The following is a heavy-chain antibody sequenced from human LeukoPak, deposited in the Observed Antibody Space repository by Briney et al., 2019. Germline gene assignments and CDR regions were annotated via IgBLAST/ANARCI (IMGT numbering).Heavy chain of an antibody. J-gene: IGHJ5*02. V-gene: IGHV1-69*04. CDR1: GGTFSSYA. Sequence: GSSVKVSCKASGGTFSSYAISWVRQAPGQGLEWMGRIIPILGIANYAQKFQGRVTITADKSTSTAYMELSSLRSEDTAVYYCVRGSYYDSSGYSRQWFDPWGQGTLVTVSS. CDR3: VRGSYYDSSGYSRQWFDP. D-gene: IGHD3-22*01. CDR2: IIPILGIA.